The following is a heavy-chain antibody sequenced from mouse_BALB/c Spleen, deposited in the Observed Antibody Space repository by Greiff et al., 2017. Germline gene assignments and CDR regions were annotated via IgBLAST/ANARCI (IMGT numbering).Heavy chain of an antibody. CDR3: AGGPLYGRDWYLDV. J-gene: IGHJ1*01. Sequence: EVLRVESGGGLVQPGGSRKLSCAASGFTFSDYGMAWVRQAPGKGPEWVAFISNLAYGIYYPDSVTGRFTISRENARNILYLQMSSLRSEDTAMYWCAGGPLYGRDWYLDVWGAGTTVTVSA. CDR2: ISNLAYGI. CDR1: GFTFSDYG. D-gene: IGHD1-1*01. V-gene: IGHV5-15*01.